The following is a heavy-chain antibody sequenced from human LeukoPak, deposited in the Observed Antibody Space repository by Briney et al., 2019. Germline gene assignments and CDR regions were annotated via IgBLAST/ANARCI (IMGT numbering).Heavy chain of an antibody. J-gene: IGHJ4*02. D-gene: IGHD3-22*01. Sequence: ASVKVSCKAFGYTFTGYYMHWVRQAPGQGLEWMGWINPNSGGINYAQKFQGRVSMTRDTSISTAYMELSRLRSDDTAVYYCARDRTYYYDSSGSGFDYWGQGTLVTVSS. CDR1: GYTFTGYY. V-gene: IGHV1-2*02. CDR2: INPNSGGI. CDR3: ARDRTYYYDSSGSGFDY.